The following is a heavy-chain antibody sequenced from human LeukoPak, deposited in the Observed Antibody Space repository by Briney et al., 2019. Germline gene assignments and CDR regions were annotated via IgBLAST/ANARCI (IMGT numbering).Heavy chain of an antibody. J-gene: IGHJ4*02. CDR2: INPSSGGT. D-gene: IGHD3-10*01. CDR3: ARGFGSGSPILRRFDY. CDR1: GYTFTGYY. V-gene: IGHV1-2*06. Sequence: ASVKVSCKASGYTFTGYYIHWVRQAPGQGLEWMGRINPSSGGTNYAQKFQDRVTMTRDTFISTAYMEVSRLRSDDTAVYYCARGFGSGSPILRRFDYWGQGTLVTVSS.